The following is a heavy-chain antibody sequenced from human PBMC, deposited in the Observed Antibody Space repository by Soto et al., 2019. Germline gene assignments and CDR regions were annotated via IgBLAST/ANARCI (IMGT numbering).Heavy chain of an antibody. CDR2: INAGYGNT. Sequence: ASVKVCCKASGVTFSSYAMHWVRQAPGQRLEWMGWINAGYGNTKSSQKFQDRVTISRDTSASTAYMELTSLRSEDTAVYYCARDTGDGTFDFWGQGTLVTVSS. V-gene: IGHV1-3*01. CDR1: GVTFSSYA. J-gene: IGHJ4*02. CDR3: ARDTGDGTFDF. D-gene: IGHD7-27*01.